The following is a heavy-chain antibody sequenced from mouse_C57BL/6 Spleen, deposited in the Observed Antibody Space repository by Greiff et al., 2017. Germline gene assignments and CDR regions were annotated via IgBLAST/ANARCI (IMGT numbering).Heavy chain of an antibody. CDR2: IYLGNGYT. Sequence: EVQLQQSGAELVRPGSSVKMSCKTSGYTFTSYGINWVKQRPGQGLEWIGYIYLGNGYTEYNEKFKGKATLTSDTSSSTAYMQLSSLTSEDSAIYFCARGGRDYAMDYWGQGTSVTVSS. CDR1: GYTFTSYG. D-gene: IGHD3-3*01. J-gene: IGHJ4*01. V-gene: IGHV1-58*01. CDR3: ARGGRDYAMDY.